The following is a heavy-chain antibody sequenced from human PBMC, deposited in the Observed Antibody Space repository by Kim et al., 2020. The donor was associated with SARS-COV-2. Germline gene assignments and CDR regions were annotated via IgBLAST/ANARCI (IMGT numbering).Heavy chain of an antibody. Sequence: GGSLRLSCAASGFTVSSNYMSWVRQAPGKGLEWVSVIYSGGSTYYADSVKGRFTISRDNSKNTLYLQMNSLRAEDTAVYYCARDRGCSGGRRCYYYYYGMDVWGQGTTVTVSS. V-gene: IGHV3-53*01. CDR2: IYSGGST. CDR3: ARDRGCSGGRRCYYYYYGMDV. D-gene: IGHD2-15*01. CDR1: GFTVSSNY. J-gene: IGHJ6*02.